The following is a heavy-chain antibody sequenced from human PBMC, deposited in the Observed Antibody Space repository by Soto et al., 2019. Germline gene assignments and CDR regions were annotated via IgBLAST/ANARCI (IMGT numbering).Heavy chain of an antibody. V-gene: IGHV3-21*01. Sequence: EVQLVESGGGLVKPGGSLRLSCAASGFTFSSYSMNWVRQAPGKGLEWVSSISSSSSYIYYADSVKGRFTISRDNAKNSLYLQMNSLRAEDTAVYYCARDPAAPWIQLWIFDYWGQGTLVTVSS. CDR2: ISSSSSYI. CDR1: GFTFSSYS. D-gene: IGHD5-18*01. CDR3: ARDPAAPWIQLWIFDY. J-gene: IGHJ4*02.